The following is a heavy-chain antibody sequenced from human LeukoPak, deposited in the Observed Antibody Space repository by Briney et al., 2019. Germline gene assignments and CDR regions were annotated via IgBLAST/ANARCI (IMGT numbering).Heavy chain of an antibody. CDR2: IKQDGNEK. CDR1: GFTFRNYE. Sequence: PGGSLTLSCAASGFTFRNYEMNWVRLAPGKGLEWVANIKQDGNEKHYMDPVKGRFTISRDDAKNSLYLRMSSLRAEDTAVYYCVRDGPPRSPTSGWFDPWGQGTLVTVSS. CDR3: VRDGPPRSPTSGWFDP. J-gene: IGHJ5*02. D-gene: IGHD2-2*01. V-gene: IGHV3-7*01.